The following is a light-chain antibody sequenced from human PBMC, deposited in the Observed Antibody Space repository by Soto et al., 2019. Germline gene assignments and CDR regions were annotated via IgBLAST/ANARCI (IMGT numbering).Light chain of an antibody. J-gene: IGKJ4*01. CDR3: MQSIQTPLT. CDR2: LGS. CDR1: QSLLHSNGYNY. V-gene: IGKV2-28*01. Sequence: EIVMTQSPLSLPVIPGEPASISCRSSQSLLHSNGYNYLDWYLQKPGQSPQLLMYLGSNRASGVXDXSSGSGSGTDFTLKISRVEAEDVGIYYCMQSIQTPLTFGGGTKVEIK.